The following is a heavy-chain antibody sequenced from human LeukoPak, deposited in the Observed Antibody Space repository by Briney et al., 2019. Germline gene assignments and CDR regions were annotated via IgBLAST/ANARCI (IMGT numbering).Heavy chain of an antibody. J-gene: IGHJ5*02. CDR2: IDASDSYT. V-gene: IGHV5-10-1*01. CDR3: ARHVLYSYGPQWWFDP. Sequence: GESLSISCKGSGYSFTNYRISWVRHMPGRGLEWMGGIDASDSYTNYSPSFQGHVTISADKSSSTAYLQWSSLKASDTAIYYCARHVLYSYGPQWWFDPWGQGTLVTVSS. D-gene: IGHD5-18*01. CDR1: GYSFTNYR.